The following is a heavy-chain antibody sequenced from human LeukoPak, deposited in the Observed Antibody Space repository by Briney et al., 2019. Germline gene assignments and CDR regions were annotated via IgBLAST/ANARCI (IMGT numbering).Heavy chain of an antibody. D-gene: IGHD1-14*01. J-gene: IGHJ4*02. V-gene: IGHV3-30*02. Sequence: GGSLRLSCGASGFTFSNYGMLWVRQAPGKGLEWVAFIRYDGNNKLYADSMKGRFTISRDNSKDTLYLHINSLRAEDTAVYYCVKDNPLDYWGQGTLVIVSS. CDR1: GFTFSNYG. CDR2: IRYDGNNK. CDR3: VKDNPLDY.